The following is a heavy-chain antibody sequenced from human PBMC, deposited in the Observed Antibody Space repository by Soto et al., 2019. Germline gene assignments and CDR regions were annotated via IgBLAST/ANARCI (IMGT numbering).Heavy chain of an antibody. V-gene: IGHV3-30*18. CDR1: GFTFSSYG. Sequence: QVQLVESGGGVVQPGRSLRLSCAASGFTFSSYGMHWVRQAPGTGLEWVAVISYDGSNKYYADSVKGRFTISRDNSKNTLYLQMNSLRAEDTAVYYCAKDLAAAGNEEIDYWGQGTLVTVSS. J-gene: IGHJ4*02. CDR2: ISYDGSNK. D-gene: IGHD6-13*01. CDR3: AKDLAAAGNEEIDY.